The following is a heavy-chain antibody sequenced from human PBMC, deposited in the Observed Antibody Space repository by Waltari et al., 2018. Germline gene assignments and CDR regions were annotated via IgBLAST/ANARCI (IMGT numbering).Heavy chain of an antibody. D-gene: IGHD6-19*01. CDR3: AKGEQWLFQH. CDR2: ISWDGGST. J-gene: IGHJ1*01. CDR1: GFTFDDYT. Sequence: EVQLVESGGVVVQPGGSLRLSCAASGFTFDDYTMHWVRQAPGKGLEWVSLISWDGGSTYYADSVKGRFTISRDNSKNSLYLQMNSLRTEDTALYYCAKGEQWLFQHWGQGTLVTVSS. V-gene: IGHV3-43*01.